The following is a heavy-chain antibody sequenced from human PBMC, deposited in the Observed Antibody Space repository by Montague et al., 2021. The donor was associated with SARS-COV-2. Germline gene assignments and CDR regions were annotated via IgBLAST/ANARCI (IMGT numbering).Heavy chain of an antibody. Sequence: SLRLSCAASGFTFGSYAMSWVRQAPGKGLEWVSAISGSGGSTYYADSVKGRFTISRDNSKNALYLQMNSLRAEDTAVYYCATSRFLEWLFTMDGTLDYWGQGTLVTVSS. CDR2: ISGSGGST. V-gene: IGHV3-23*01. J-gene: IGHJ4*02. D-gene: IGHD3-3*01. CDR1: GFTFGSYA. CDR3: ATSRFLEWLFTMDGTLDY.